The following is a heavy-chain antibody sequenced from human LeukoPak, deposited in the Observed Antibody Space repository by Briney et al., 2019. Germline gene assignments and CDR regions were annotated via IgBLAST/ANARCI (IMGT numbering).Heavy chain of an antibody. CDR1: GYXFTTYH. D-gene: IGHD3-16*01. CDR3: VREASGGYFDY. J-gene: IGHJ4*02. Sequence: ASVKVSCKASGYXFTTYHINCVRQAPGQGLEWMGTISPSAGNTNYAQSFRGRVTMTRDTSTSTVYMELTSLTSEDTAVYYCVREASGGYFDYWGQGTQVTVSS. V-gene: IGHV1-46*01. CDR2: ISPSAGNT.